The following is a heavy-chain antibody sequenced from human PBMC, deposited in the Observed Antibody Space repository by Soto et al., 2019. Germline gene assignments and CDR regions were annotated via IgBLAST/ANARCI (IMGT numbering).Heavy chain of an antibody. Sequence: SETLSLTCTVSGGSISSGGYYWSWIRQHPGKGLEWIGYISDSGSTYYNPSLKSRVTISVDTSKNQFSLKLSSVTAADTAVYYCARAGYSGYDSSPYYFDYWGQGTLVPVSS. D-gene: IGHD5-12*01. CDR2: ISDSGST. CDR1: GGSISSGGYY. V-gene: IGHV4-31*03. J-gene: IGHJ4*02. CDR3: ARAGYSGYDSSPYYFDY.